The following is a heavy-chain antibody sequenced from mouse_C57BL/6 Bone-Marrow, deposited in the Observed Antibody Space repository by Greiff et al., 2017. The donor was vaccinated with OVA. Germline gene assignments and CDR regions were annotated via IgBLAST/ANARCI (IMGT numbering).Heavy chain of an antibody. J-gene: IGHJ1*03. CDR1: GFNIKDYY. D-gene: IGHD1-1*01. Sequence: EVKLMESGAELVRPGASVKLSCTASGFNIKDYYMHWVKQRPEQGLEWIGRIDPEDGDTEYAPKFQGKATMTADTSSNTAYLQLSSLTSEDTAVYYCTTDYGSSSWYFDVWGTGTTVTVSS. V-gene: IGHV14-1*01. CDR3: TTDYGSSSWYFDV. CDR2: IDPEDGDT.